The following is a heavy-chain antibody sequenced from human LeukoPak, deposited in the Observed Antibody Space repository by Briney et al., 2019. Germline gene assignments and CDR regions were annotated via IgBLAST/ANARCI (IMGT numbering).Heavy chain of an antibody. CDR2: IYSGGST. V-gene: IGHV3-53*01. CDR3: ARDWRSSSWYGVRDYYYGMDV. J-gene: IGHJ6*02. CDR1: GFTVSSNY. Sequence: GGSLRLSCAASGFTVSSNYMSWVRQAPGKGLEWVSVIYSGGSTYYADSVKGRFTISRDNSKNTLYLQMNCLRAEDTAVYYCARDWRSSSWYGVRDYYYGMDVWGQGTTVTVSS. D-gene: IGHD6-13*01.